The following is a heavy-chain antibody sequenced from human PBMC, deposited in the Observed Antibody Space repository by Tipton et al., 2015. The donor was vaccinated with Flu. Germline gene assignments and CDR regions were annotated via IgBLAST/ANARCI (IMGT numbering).Heavy chain of an antibody. D-gene: IGHD3-10*01. CDR2: VSYSGIT. CDR1: GGSISSYY. J-gene: IGHJ1*01. V-gene: IGHV4-59*13. CDR3: TRNGGSYSYQH. Sequence: TLSLTCTVSGGSISSYYWSWLRQPPGKGLEWIGFVSYSGITNYNPSLKGRVTMSLDASKNHFSLSLSSVTAGDTAVYYCTRNGGSYSYQHWGQGTLVTVSS.